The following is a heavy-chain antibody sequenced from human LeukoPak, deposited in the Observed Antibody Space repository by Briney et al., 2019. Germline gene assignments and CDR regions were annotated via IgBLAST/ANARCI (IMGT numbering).Heavy chain of an antibody. D-gene: IGHD3-9*01. J-gene: IGHJ4*02. CDR2: IYSGGST. CDR1: GFTVSSNY. CDR3: ARAGEYYDILTGYYPGMYYFDY. Sequence: GGSLRLSCAASGFTVSSNYVSWVRQAPGKGLEWVSVIYSGGSTYYADSVKGRFTISRDNSKNTLYLQMNSLRAEDTAVYYCARAGEYYDILTGYYPGMYYFDYWGQRTLVTVSS. V-gene: IGHV3-53*01.